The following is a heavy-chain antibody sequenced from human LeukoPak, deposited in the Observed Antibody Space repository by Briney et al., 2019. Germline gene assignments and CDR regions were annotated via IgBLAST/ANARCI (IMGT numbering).Heavy chain of an antibody. V-gene: IGHV3-30*18. J-gene: IGHJ6*02. Sequence: GGSLRLSCAASGFTFSSYGMHWVRQAPGKGLGWVAVISYDGSNKYYADSVKGRFTISRDTYKNTLYLQMNSLRAEDTAVYYCAKVIFVVEYYGMDVWGQGTTVTVSS. CDR3: AKVIFVVEYYGMDV. CDR2: ISYDGSNK. D-gene: IGHD2-15*01. CDR1: GFTFSSYG.